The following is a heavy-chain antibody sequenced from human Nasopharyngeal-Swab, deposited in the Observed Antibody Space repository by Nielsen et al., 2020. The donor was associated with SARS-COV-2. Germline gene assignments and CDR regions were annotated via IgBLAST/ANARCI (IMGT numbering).Heavy chain of an antibody. CDR2: ISSSSSYI. V-gene: IGHV3-21*01. CDR1: GFTFNNYN. Sequence: ETLSLTCAASGFTFNNYNFSWVRQAPGKGLEWVSSISSSSSYIYYADSVKGRFTISRDNAKNSLYLQMNSLRAEDTAVYYCARDGLDYDFWSAYFMDVWGQGTTVTVSS. J-gene: IGHJ6*02. D-gene: IGHD3-3*01. CDR3: ARDGLDYDFWSAYFMDV.